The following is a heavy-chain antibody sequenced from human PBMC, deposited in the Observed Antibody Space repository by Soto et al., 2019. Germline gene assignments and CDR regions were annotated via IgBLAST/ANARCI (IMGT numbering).Heavy chain of an antibody. V-gene: IGHV1-18*01. D-gene: IGHD5-18*01. CDR3: ASSLLVGYGLEGESD. CDR1: GYTFTSYG. J-gene: IGHJ4*02. CDR2: ISAYNGNT. Sequence: QVQLVQSGAEVKKPGASVKVSCKASGYTFTSYGISWVRQAPGQGLEWMGWISAYNGNTNYAQKLQGRVTMTTDTSTSTAYRELRSLRADDTAVYYCASSLLVGYGLEGESDWGQGTLVTVSS.